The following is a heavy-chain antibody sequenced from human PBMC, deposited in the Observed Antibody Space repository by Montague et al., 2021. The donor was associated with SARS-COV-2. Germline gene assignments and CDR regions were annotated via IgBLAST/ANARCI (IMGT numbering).Heavy chain of an antibody. D-gene: IGHD1-1*01. CDR1: GDSVSSNSAT. J-gene: IGHJ6*02. V-gene: IGHV6-1*01. CDR2: TYYRSKWYN. Sequence: CAISGDSVSSNSATWNWVRQSPSRGLEWLGRTYYRSKWYNDYAVSVRGRVTNNPDTSKNQFSLQLNSVTPEDTATYYCTSGREGNYNVMDVWGQGTTVTVSS. CDR3: TSGREGNYNVMDV.